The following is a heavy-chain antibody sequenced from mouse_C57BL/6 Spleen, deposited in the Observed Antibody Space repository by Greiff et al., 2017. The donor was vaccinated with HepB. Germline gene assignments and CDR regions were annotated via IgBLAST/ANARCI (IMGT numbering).Heavy chain of an antibody. V-gene: IGHV14-1*01. CDR1: GFNIKDYY. CDR3: APWGNYGGFAY. CDR2: IDPEDGDT. D-gene: IGHD2-1*01. Sequence: EVQLQQSGAELVRPGASVKLSCTASGFNIKDYYMHWVKQRPEQGLEWIGRIDPEDGDTEYAPKFQGKATMTADTSSNTAYLQLSSLTSEDTAVYYCAPWGNYGGFAYWGQGTLVTVSA. J-gene: IGHJ3*01.